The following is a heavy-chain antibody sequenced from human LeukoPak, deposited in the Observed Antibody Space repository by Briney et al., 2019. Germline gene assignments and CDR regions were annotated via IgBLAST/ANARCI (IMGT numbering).Heavy chain of an antibody. Sequence: SETLSLTCNVSYGSINSYYWSWIRQPPGKGLEWIGYIYYTGGETNYNPSLKSRLTLSVDTSKNQFSLILTSVTAADTAVYYCARQPAATAAFDIWAQGTMVTVSS. CDR3: ARQPAATAAFDI. CDR2: IYYTGGET. CDR1: YGSINSYY. V-gene: IGHV4-59*08. D-gene: IGHD5-18*01. J-gene: IGHJ3*02.